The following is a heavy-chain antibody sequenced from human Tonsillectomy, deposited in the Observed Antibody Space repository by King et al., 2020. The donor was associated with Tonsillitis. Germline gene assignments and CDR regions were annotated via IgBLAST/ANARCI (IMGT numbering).Heavy chain of an antibody. CDR2: IVNDERNK. D-gene: IGHD2-21*01. Sequence: MHWVRQAPGKELECVALIVNDERNKYYAESVKVRFTISRDNSKNTLYLQMNSLRAEDTAVYYFETNGLIEEVSDYWGQGSMVTVSS. V-gene: IGHV3-30*03. CDR3: ETNGLIEEVSDY. J-gene: IGHJ4*02.